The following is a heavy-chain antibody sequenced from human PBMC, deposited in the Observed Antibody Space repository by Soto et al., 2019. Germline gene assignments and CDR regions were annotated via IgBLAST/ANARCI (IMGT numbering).Heavy chain of an antibody. CDR2: IYYSGST. Sequence: TVSGGSVSSGSYYWSWIRQPPGKGLEWIGYIYYSGSTNYNPSLKSRVTISVDTSKNQFSLKLSSVTAADTAVYYCARDRDHYFDYWGQGTLVTVSS. D-gene: IGHD3-10*01. J-gene: IGHJ4*02. CDR3: ARDRDHYFDY. V-gene: IGHV4-61*01. CDR1: GGSVSSGSYY.